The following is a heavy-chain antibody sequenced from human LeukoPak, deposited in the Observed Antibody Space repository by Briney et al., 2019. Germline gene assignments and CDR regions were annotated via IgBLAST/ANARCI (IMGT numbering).Heavy chain of an antibody. J-gene: IGHJ4*02. D-gene: IGHD3-10*01. CDR1: GFTFSSYS. Sequence: PGGSLRLSCAASGFTFSSYSMNWVRQAPGKGLEWVSSISSSSSYIYYADSVKGRFTISRDNAKNSLYLQMNSLRAEDTAVYYCAGNKHYYGSGSYYYWGQGTLVTVSS. V-gene: IGHV3-21*01. CDR3: AGNKHYYGSGSYYY. CDR2: ISSSSSYI.